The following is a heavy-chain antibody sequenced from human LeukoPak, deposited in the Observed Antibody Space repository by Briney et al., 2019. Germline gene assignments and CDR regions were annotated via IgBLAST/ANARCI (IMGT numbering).Heavy chain of an antibody. D-gene: IGHD2-2*01. CDR2: INPSGGST. J-gene: IGHJ4*02. CDR1: GYIFTSYN. Sequence: ASVKVSCKASGYIFTSYNIYWVRQAPGQGLEWMGIINPSGGSTNYAQKFQGRVTMTRDTSTSTVYMELSSLRSEDTAVYYCARDFCSTSCNLGYWGQGTLVTVSS. CDR3: ARDFCSTSCNLGY. V-gene: IGHV1-46*01.